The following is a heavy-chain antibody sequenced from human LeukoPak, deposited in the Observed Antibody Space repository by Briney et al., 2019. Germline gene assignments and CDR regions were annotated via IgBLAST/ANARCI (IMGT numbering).Heavy chain of an antibody. J-gene: IGHJ4*02. CDR2: IKEDGSEK. Sequence: EAGGSQRLSCVGSGFTFTSYWMGWVRQAPGKGLEWVAHIKEDGSEKYYVDSVKGRFTISRDNPKNSLYLQMNSLGVEDTAMYYCARAAGTTRTFGYWGQGALVTVSS. V-gene: IGHV3-7*04. CDR1: GFTFTSYW. D-gene: IGHD1-7*01. CDR3: ARAAGTTRTFGY.